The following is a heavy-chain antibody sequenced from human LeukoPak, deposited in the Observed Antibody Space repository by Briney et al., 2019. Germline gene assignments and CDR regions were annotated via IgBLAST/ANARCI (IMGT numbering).Heavy chain of an antibody. CDR3: AISSGYYHHFDY. CDR1: GYTFTGYY. J-gene: IGHJ4*02. CDR2: FDPEDGET. Sequence: ASVKVSCKASGYTFTGYYMHWVRQAPGKGLEWMGGFDPEDGETIYAQKFQGRVTMTEDTSTDTAYMELSSLRSEDTAVYYCAISSGYYHHFDYWGQGTLVTVSS. D-gene: IGHD3-22*01. V-gene: IGHV1-24*01.